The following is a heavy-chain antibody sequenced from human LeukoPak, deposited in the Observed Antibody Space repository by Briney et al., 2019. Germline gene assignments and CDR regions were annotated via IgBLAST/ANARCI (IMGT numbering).Heavy chain of an antibody. CDR3: ARKVATINPFDY. D-gene: IGHD5-24*01. Sequence: SETLSLTCTVSGGSINNYYWSWVRQPPGKGLEWIAYIYYSGDPKYNPSLKSRVTMSVDTSKNQFSLELTSVTAADTAVYYCARKVATINPFDYWGQGTLVTVSS. J-gene: IGHJ4*02. V-gene: IGHV4-59*08. CDR2: IYYSGDP. CDR1: GGSINNYY.